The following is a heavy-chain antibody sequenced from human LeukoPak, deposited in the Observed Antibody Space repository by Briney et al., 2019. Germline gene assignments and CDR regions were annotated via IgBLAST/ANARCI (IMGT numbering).Heavy chain of an antibody. V-gene: IGHV5-51*01. CDR3: ARPYCSSSSCYSPPDY. CDR2: IYPGDSDT. CDR1: GYSFSNYR. J-gene: IGHJ4*02. D-gene: IGHD2-2*02. Sequence: GESLKISCKGSGYSFSNYRSGWVRQMPGKGLEWMGIIYPGDSDTRYSPSFQGQVTISVDKSISTAYLQWSSLKASDTAMYYCARPYCSSSSCYSPPDYWGQGTLVTVSS.